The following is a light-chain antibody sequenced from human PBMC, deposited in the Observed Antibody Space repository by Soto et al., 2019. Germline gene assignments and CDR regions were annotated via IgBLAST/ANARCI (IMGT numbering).Light chain of an antibody. V-gene: IGKV1-39*01. CDR2: GAS. CDR1: QSINIY. CDR3: RQSYRSPYT. J-gene: IGKJ2*01. Sequence: IQLTQSPSSLSASVGDRVTVTCRASQSINIYLNWYQQKPGKAPTLLIYGASTLQSGVPSRFSGGGSRTDFTFTISSLQTEDFATYYCRQSYRSPYTFGQGTKLEI.